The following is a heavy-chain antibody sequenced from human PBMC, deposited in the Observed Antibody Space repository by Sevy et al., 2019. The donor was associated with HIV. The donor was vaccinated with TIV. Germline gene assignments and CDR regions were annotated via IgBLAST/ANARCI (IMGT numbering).Heavy chain of an antibody. CDR1: GASITTYY. J-gene: IGHJ4*02. Sequence: SENLSLTCTVSGASITTYYWSWFRQPAGKGLEWVGRMHSGGNTNYNPSLQGRVTMSLDTSKNQFSLTLDFVTVADAALYYCARDTGKNYWGQGILVTVSS. CDR2: MHSGGNT. V-gene: IGHV4-4*07. D-gene: IGHD2-8*02. CDR3: ARDTGKNY.